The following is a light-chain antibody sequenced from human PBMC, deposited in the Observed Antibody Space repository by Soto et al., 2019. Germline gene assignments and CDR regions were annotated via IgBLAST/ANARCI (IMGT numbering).Light chain of an antibody. CDR3: QRYGSSPLIT. V-gene: IGKV3-20*01. Sequence: EIVLTQSPGTLSLSPGERATLSCRASQSVSSTYLAWYQQKPGQAPRLLIYGASSRATGIPDRFSGSGSGTDFTLTISRLEPEDFALYYCQRYGSSPLITFGQGTRLEIK. CDR1: QSVSSTY. CDR2: GAS. J-gene: IGKJ5*01.